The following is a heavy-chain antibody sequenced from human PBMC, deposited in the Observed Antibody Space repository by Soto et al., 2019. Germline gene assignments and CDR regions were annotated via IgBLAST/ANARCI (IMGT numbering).Heavy chain of an antibody. Sequence: SGPTLVNPTHTLTLTCTFSGFSLSTSGVGVGWIRQPPGKALEWLALIYWDDDKRYSPSLKSRLTITKDTSKNQAVLTMTNMYPVDTHTYYCAHRGEQLLPLGYFDCFGQGTLLAVCS. CDR3: AHRGEQLLPLGYFDC. J-gene: IGHJ4*02. V-gene: IGHV2-5*02. D-gene: IGHD6-6*01. CDR2: IYWDDDK. CDR1: GFSLSTSGVG.